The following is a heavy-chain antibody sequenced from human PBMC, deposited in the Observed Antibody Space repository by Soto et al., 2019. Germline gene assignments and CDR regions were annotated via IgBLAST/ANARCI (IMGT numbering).Heavy chain of an antibody. J-gene: IGHJ3*02. Sequence: YLRLSCAASGFTFSSYGMHWVRQAPGKGLEWVAVIWYDGSNKYYADSVKGRFTISRDNSKNTLYLQMNSLRAEDTAVYYCARPLTPGAFDIWGQGTMVTVSS. CDR1: GFTFSSYG. CDR2: IWYDGSNK. CDR3: ARPLTPGAFDI. V-gene: IGHV3-33*01.